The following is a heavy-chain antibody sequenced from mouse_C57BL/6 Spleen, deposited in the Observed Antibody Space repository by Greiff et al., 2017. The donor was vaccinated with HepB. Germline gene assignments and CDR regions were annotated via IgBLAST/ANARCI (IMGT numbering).Heavy chain of an antibody. J-gene: IGHJ2*01. Sequence: QVQLKQSGAELVKPGASVKLSCKASGYTFTSYWMHWVKQRPGQGLEWIGMIHPNSGSTNYNETFKSKATLTVDKSSSTAYMQLSSLTSEDSAVYYCAREAITTVVADYWGQGTTLTVSS. V-gene: IGHV1-64*01. CDR2: IHPNSGST. CDR1: GYTFTSYW. CDR3: AREAITTVVADY. D-gene: IGHD1-1*01.